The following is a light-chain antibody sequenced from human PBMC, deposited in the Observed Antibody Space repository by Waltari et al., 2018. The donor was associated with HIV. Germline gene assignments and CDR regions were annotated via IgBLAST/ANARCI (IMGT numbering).Light chain of an antibody. CDR2: GTS. J-gene: IGLJ3*02. Sequence: QSVLTQPPSVSGAPGQRVTISCTGRSSHIGAGYDVHWYKKLPGTAPNLRIYGTSNRPSGVPDRFSASKSGTSASLAITGRQAEDEADYYCQSYDSSLSGKVFGGGTKLTVL. V-gene: IGLV1-40*01. CDR3: QSYDSSLSGKV. CDR1: SSHIGAGYD.